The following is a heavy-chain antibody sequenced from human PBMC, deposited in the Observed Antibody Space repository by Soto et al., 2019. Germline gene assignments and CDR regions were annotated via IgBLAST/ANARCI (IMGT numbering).Heavy chain of an antibody. CDR2: INPGGIT. V-gene: IGHV4-34*01. D-gene: IGHD3-9*01. CDR1: GGSLSGYY. CDR3: AKTLRYFDWLLGYGMDV. Sequence: SETLSLTCAVYGGSLSGYYWTWIRQPPGKGLEWIGEINPGGITNYNPSVKSRLTISLDTSQKQVSLELTSVTAADTAVYYCAKTLRYFDWLLGYGMDVWGQGTTVTVSS. J-gene: IGHJ6*02.